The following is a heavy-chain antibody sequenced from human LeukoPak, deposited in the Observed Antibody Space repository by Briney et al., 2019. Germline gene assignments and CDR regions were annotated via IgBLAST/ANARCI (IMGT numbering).Heavy chain of an antibody. J-gene: IGHJ3*02. V-gene: IGHV3-21*04. CDR1: GFTFSSYD. CDR3: AKGLHGYNGFDI. Sequence: PGGSLTLSCAASGFTFSSYDMSCVRQSPGKGLEWVSSISCSSSYIYYADSVKRRFTISRDNANISLYLQINSLRAEDTALYNCAKGLHGYNGFDIWGQGKMGTVSS. CDR2: ISCSSSYI. D-gene: IGHD5-18*01.